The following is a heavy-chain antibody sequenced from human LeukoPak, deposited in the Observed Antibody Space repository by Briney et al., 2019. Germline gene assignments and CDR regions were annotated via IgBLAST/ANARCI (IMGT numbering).Heavy chain of an antibody. V-gene: IGHV3-23*01. CDR3: AKDSSSWYFLPSDY. J-gene: IGHJ4*02. CDR2: ISGSGGST. CDR1: GFTFSSYA. D-gene: IGHD6-13*01. Sequence: PGGSLRLSCAASGFTFSSYAMSWVRQAPGKGLEWVSAISGSGGSTYYADSVKGRFTISRDNSKNTLYLQMNSLRAEDTAAYYCAKDSSSWYFLPSDYWGQGTLVTVSS.